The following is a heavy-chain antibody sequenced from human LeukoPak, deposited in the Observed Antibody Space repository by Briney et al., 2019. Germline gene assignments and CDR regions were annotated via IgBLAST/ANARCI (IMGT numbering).Heavy chain of an antibody. Sequence: SETLSLTCTVSGGSISSSSYYWGWIRQPPGKGLEWIGSIYYSGSTYYNPSLKSRVTISVDTSKNQFSLKLSSVTAADTAVYYCAREDIVVVVAATRPSPDAFDIWGQGTMVTVSS. CDR3: AREDIVVVVAATRPSPDAFDI. CDR2: IYYSGST. CDR1: GGSISSSSYY. J-gene: IGHJ3*02. V-gene: IGHV4-39*07. D-gene: IGHD2-15*01.